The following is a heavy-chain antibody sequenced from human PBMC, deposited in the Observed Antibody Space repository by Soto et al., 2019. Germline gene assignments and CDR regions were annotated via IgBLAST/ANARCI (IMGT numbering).Heavy chain of an antibody. CDR2: IKTDGYAA. CDR3: VRESGVAADC. D-gene: IGHD6-19*01. CDR1: GFTFDSHW. Sequence: ESGGVLVQPGGSLRLSCVASGFTFDSHWMHWGRQAPGEGLAWVSRIKTDGYAAAYADSVKGRFTSSRDNTKNTVYLQMNSLRAEDTAVYFCVRESGVAADCWGQGTLVTVSS. J-gene: IGHJ4*02. V-gene: IGHV3-74*01.